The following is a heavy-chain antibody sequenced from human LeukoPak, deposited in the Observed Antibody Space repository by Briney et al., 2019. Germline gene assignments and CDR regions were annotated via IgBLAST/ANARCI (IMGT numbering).Heavy chain of an antibody. J-gene: IGHJ4*02. CDR2: VYYSGRA. CDR1: GDSISSCTSH. Sequence: SETLSLTCTVSGDSISSCTSHWGWIRKSPGRGLAWIGTVYYSGRAYSDPSLTSRVTISVDTSNNQFSLRFSSVTVADTAVYYCARQKIFGVVIVYDFWGQGTLVTVSS. D-gene: IGHD3-3*01. CDR3: ARQKIFGVVIVYDF. V-gene: IGHV4-39*07.